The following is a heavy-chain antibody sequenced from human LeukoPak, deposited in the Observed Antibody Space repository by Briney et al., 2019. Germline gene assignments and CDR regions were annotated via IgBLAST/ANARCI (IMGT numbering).Heavy chain of an antibody. V-gene: IGHV3-53*01. Sequence: PAGGSLRLSCAASGFTVSSNYMSWVRQAPGKGLEWVSVIYSGGSTYYADSVKGRFTISRDNSKNTLYLQMNSLRAEDTAVYYCAKDRSVYCSGGSCYRPYDAFDIWGQGTMVTVSS. CDR1: GFTVSSNY. CDR3: AKDRSVYCSGGSCYRPYDAFDI. J-gene: IGHJ3*02. D-gene: IGHD2-15*01. CDR2: IYSGGST.